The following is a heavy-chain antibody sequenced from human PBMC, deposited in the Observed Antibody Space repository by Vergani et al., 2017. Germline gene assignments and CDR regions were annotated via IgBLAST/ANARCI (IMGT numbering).Heavy chain of an antibody. CDR2: INSDGSST. J-gene: IGHJ5*02. D-gene: IGHD3-3*01. Sequence: EVQLVESGGGLVQPGGSLRLSCAASGFTFSSYWMHWVRQAPGKGLVWVSRINSDGSSTSYADSVKGRFTISRDNAKNTLYLQMNSLRAEDTAVYYCARAFLHTYYDFWSGDYPKAAMANNWFDPWGQGTLVTVSS. V-gene: IGHV3-74*01. CDR1: GFTFSSYW. CDR3: ARAFLHTYYDFWSGDYPKAAMANNWFDP.